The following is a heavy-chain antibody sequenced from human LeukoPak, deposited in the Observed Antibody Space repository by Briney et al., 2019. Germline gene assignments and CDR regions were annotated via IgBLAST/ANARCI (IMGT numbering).Heavy chain of an antibody. CDR2: ISAYNGNT. D-gene: IGHD5-24*01. V-gene: IGHV1-18*01. CDR1: GYTFTSYG. Sequence: ASVKVSCKASGYTFTSYGISWVRQAPGQGLEWMGRISAYNGNTNYAQKFQGRVTMTTDTFTSTAYMELRSLRSDDTAVYYCAREGMATITRDAFDIWGQGTMVTVSS. CDR3: AREGMATITRDAFDI. J-gene: IGHJ3*02.